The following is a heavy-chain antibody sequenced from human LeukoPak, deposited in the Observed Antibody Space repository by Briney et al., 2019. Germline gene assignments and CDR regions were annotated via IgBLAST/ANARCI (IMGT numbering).Heavy chain of an antibody. CDR3: ARDRLWFGELPERYYYYYGMDV. CDR1: GDSVSSNSAA. Sequence: SHTLSLTCAISGDSVSSNSAAWNWIRQSPSRVLEWLGRTYYRSKWYNDYAVSVKSRITINPDTSKNQFSLQLNSVTPEDTAVYYCARDRLWFGELPERYYYYYGMDVWGQGTTVTVSS. D-gene: IGHD3-10*01. V-gene: IGHV6-1*01. CDR2: TYYRSKWYN. J-gene: IGHJ6*02.